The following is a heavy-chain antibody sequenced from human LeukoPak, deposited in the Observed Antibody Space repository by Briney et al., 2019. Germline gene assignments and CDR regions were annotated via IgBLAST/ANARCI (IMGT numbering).Heavy chain of an antibody. D-gene: IGHD6-13*01. CDR2: ISGSGGST. CDR3: AKEAQLVKFDY. CDR1: GFTFSNYA. Sequence: GGSLRLSCAPSGFTFSNYAIHWVRQAPGKGLEWVSAISGSGGSTYYADSVKGRFTISRDNAKNSLYLQMNSLTPEDTAFYYCAKEAQLVKFDYWGQGTLVTVSS. V-gene: IGHV3-23*01. J-gene: IGHJ4*02.